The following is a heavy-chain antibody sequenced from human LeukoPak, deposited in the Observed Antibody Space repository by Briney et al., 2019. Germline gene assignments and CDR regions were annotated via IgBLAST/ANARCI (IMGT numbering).Heavy chain of an antibody. CDR1: GFTFSNYC. CDR3: ARYYYDSSGYYYFDY. Sequence: GGSLRLSCAASGFTFSNYCMSWVRQAPGKGLEWVVNIKQDGSEKYYVDSGKGRFTISRDNSKNTLYLQMNSLRAEDTAVYFCARYYYDSSGYYYFDYWGQGTLVTVSS. J-gene: IGHJ4*02. CDR2: IKQDGSEK. D-gene: IGHD3-22*01. V-gene: IGHV3-7*03.